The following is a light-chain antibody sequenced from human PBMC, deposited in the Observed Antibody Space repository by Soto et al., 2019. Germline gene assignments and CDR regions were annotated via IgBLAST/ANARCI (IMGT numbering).Light chain of an antibody. Sequence: QPVLTQSPSASASLGASVKLTCTLSSGHSTYTIAWHQQQPGKGPRYLMNINSDGSHTKGDGIPDRFSGSSSGAERYLTISSLQSEDEADYYCQTWGTGYAVFGGGTQLTVL. CDR1: SGHSTYT. J-gene: IGLJ7*01. V-gene: IGLV4-69*01. CDR2: INSDGSH. CDR3: QTWGTGYAV.